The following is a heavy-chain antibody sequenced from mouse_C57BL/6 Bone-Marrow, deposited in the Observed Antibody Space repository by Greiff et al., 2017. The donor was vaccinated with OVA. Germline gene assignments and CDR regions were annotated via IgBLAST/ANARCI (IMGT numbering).Heavy chain of an antibody. V-gene: IGHV5-12*01. CDR3: ASSYDSNYEVDY. D-gene: IGHD2-5*01. Sequence: EVKVEESGGGLVQPGGSLKLSCAASGFTFSDYYMYWVRQTPEKRLEWVAYISHGGGSTYYPDTVKGRFTISRDNATNTLYLQMSRLKSEDTAMYYCASSYDSNYEVDYWGQGTTLTVSS. CDR1: GFTFSDYY. CDR2: ISHGGGST. J-gene: IGHJ2*01.